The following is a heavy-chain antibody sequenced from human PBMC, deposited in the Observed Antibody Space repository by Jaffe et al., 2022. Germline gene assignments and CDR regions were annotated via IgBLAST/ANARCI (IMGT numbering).Heavy chain of an antibody. CDR1: GFTFSSYA. CDR3: AKGAYCSSTSCYRAWFDP. Sequence: EVQLLESGGGLVQPGGSLRLSCAASGFTFSSYAMSWVRQAPGKGLEWVSAISGSGGSTYYADSVKGRFTISRDNSKNTLYLQMNSLRAEDTAVYYCAKGAYCSSTSCYRAWFDPWGQGTLVTVSS. V-gene: IGHV3-23*01. CDR2: ISGSGGST. J-gene: IGHJ5*02. D-gene: IGHD2-2*01.